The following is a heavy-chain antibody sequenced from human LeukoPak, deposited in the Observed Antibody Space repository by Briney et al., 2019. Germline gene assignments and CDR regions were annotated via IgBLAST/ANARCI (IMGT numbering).Heavy chain of an antibody. J-gene: IGHJ3*02. CDR2: ISSSSSYI. Sequence: GGSLRLSCAASGFTFSSYSMNWVRRAPGKGLEWVSSISSSSSYIYYANSVKGRFTISRDNAKNSLYLQMNSLRAEDTAVYYCARDQGSGSYYGHDAFDIWGQGTMVTVSS. CDR1: GFTFSSYS. CDR3: ARDQGSGSYYGHDAFDI. D-gene: IGHD3-10*01. V-gene: IGHV3-21*01.